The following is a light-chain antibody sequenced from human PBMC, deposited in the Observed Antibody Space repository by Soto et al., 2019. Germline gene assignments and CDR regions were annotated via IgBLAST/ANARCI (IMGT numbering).Light chain of an antibody. Sequence: DIVMTQSPDSLAVSLGERATINCKSSQSLLYSPNYKNYLAWYQQKPGQPPKLLISWASARESGVPDRFSGSGSWTDFTLTISSLQAEDVAVYYCQQYYSTVCTFGQGTKVEIK. CDR2: WAS. V-gene: IGKV4-1*01. J-gene: IGKJ2*02. CDR3: QQYYSTVCT. CDR1: QSLLYSPNYKNY.